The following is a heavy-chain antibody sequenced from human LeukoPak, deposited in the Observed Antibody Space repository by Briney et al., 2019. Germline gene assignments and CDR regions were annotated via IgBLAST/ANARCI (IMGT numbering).Heavy chain of an antibody. J-gene: IGHJ4*02. Sequence: SHTLSLTCAISGDSVSRHDLTWDWVRQSPSRGLEWLGRTFYRSKWYNDYAVYVKIRITVSPDTSKNQFSLHLSSVTPEDTAVYYCVRSYDWVFDYGGQGTRVTVSS. CDR2: TFYRSKWYN. CDR1: GDSVSRHDLT. D-gene: IGHD1-1*01. CDR3: VRSYDWVFDY. V-gene: IGHV6-1*01.